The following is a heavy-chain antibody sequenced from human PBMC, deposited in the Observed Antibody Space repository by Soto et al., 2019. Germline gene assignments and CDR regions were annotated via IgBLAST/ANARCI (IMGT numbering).Heavy chain of an antibody. CDR1: GFSVSSSY. D-gene: IGHD2-2*01. CDR3: ARVQRGQLLSSFADAFDI. CDR2: IDSGGST. V-gene: IGHV3-53*01. Sequence: SLRLSCAASGFSVSSSYMNWVRQAPGKGLEWVSVIDSGGSTDYADSVKGRFTISRDNAKNSLFLQMNTLRAEDTAVYYCARVQRGQLLSSFADAFDIWGQGTMVTVSS. J-gene: IGHJ3*02.